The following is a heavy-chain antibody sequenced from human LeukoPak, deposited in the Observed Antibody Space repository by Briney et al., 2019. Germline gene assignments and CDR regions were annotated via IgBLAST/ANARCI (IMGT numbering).Heavy chain of an antibody. J-gene: IGHJ4*02. CDR1: GFTFSSYS. Sequence: GGSLRLSCAASGFTFSSYSMNWVRQAPGKGLEWVSPISSSSSYIYYADSVKGRFTISRDNAKNSLYLQMNSLRAEDTAVYYCARATVGIAAAGPLDYWGQGTLVTVSS. V-gene: IGHV3-21*01. CDR2: ISSSSSYI. D-gene: IGHD6-13*01. CDR3: ARATVGIAAAGPLDY.